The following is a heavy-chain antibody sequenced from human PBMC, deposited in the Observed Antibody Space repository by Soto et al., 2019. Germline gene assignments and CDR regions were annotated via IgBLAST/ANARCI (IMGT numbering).Heavy chain of an antibody. V-gene: IGHV3-11*01. D-gene: IGHD3-22*01. Sequence: GGSLRRSCAASGCTCGDDYMSWIRQAPGKGLEWVSYISSSGSTIYYADSVKGRFTISRDNAKNSLYLQMNSLRAEDTAVYYCARSHLYYDSSGYPDYWGQGT. J-gene: IGHJ4*02. CDR3: ARSHLYYDSSGYPDY. CDR1: GCTCGDDY. CDR2: ISSSGSTI.